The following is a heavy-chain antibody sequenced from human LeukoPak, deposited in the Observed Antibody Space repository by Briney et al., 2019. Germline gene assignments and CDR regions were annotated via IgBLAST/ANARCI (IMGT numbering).Heavy chain of an antibody. Sequence: SETLSLTCTVSGGSISSGGYYWSWIRQHPGKGLEWIGYIYYSGSTYYNPSLKSRVTISVDTSKNQFSLKLSSVTAADTAVYYCARGPLPTHPYSSGGKNWFDPWGQGTLVTVFS. CDR3: ARGPLPTHPYSSGGKNWFDP. CDR1: GGSISSGGYY. CDR2: IYYSGST. D-gene: IGHD6-19*01. J-gene: IGHJ5*02. V-gene: IGHV4-31*03.